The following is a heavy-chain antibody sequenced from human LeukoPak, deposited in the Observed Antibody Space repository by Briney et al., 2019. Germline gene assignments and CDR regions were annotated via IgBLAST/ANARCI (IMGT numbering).Heavy chain of an antibody. J-gene: IGHJ4*02. CDR2: ISAYNDNT. V-gene: IGHV1-18*01. Sequence: GASVKVSCKASGYTFTSYGISWVRQAPGQGLEWMGWISAYNDNTNYAQKLQGRVTMTTDTSTSTAYMELRSLRSDDTAVYYCVSSPDYDFWSASASRYYFDYWGQGTLVTVSS. CDR3: VSSPDYDFWSASASRYYFDY. D-gene: IGHD3-3*01. CDR1: GYTFTSYG.